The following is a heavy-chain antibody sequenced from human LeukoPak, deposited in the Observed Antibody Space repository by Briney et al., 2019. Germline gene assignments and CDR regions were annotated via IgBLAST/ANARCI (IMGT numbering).Heavy chain of an antibody. Sequence: GGSLRLSCAASGFTFDDYGMSWARQAPGKGLEWVSGINWNGGSTGYADSVKGRFTISRDNAKNSLYLQMNSLRAEDTALYYCARVGYSSSWYGGSAFDIWGQGTMVTVSS. CDR1: GFTFDDYG. CDR2: INWNGGST. V-gene: IGHV3-20*04. CDR3: ARVGYSSSWYGGSAFDI. J-gene: IGHJ3*02. D-gene: IGHD6-13*01.